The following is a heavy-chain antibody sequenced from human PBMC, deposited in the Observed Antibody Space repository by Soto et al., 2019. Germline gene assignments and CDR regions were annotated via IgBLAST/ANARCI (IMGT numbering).Heavy chain of an antibody. Sequence: SVKVSCKASGGTISSYTINWVRQAPGQGLEWMGGIVPSLDSATYAQKFRGRLTITADESTKTVYMDLTSLRSDDTAVHYCAREDDSSGSYSWFDPWGQGTLVTVSS. J-gene: IGHJ5*02. CDR3: AREDDSSGSYSWFDP. CDR2: IVPSLDSA. D-gene: IGHD3-22*01. V-gene: IGHV1-69*13. CDR1: GGTISSYT.